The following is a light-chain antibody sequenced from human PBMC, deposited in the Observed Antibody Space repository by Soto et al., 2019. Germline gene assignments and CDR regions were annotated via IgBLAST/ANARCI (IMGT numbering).Light chain of an antibody. CDR2: GAS. Sequence: EIVMAQSPATLSVSPGERATLSCRASQSVGSNLAWYQQKRGLAPRLLIYGASTRATGVPARFSGSGSGTEFTLTISSLQAEDFAVYYCQQYNGGPPRTFGQGTKL. CDR1: QSVGSN. J-gene: IGKJ2*01. CDR3: QQYNGGPPRT. V-gene: IGKV3-15*01.